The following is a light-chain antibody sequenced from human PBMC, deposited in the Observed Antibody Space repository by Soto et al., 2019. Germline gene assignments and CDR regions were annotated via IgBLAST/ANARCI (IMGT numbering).Light chain of an antibody. J-gene: IGKJ2*01. CDR2: DAS. CDR1: QSVSSY. V-gene: IGKV3-11*01. Sequence: EIVLTQSPATLSLSPGERATLSCRASQSVSSYLAWYQQKPGQAPRLLIYDASNRATGIPARFSGSGSGTDFTLTISSLEPEDFATYYCQQYNDFSPTFGQGTKLEI. CDR3: QQYNDFSPT.